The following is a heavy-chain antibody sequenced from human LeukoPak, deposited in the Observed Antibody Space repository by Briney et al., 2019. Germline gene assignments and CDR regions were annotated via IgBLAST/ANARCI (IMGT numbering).Heavy chain of an antibody. CDR1: GGTFSSYT. V-gene: IGHV1-69*02. J-gene: IGHJ5*02. CDR2: IIPILGIA. Sequence: SVKVSCKASGGTFSSYTISWVRQAPGQGLEWMGRIIPILGIANYAQKFQGRDTITADKSTSTAYMELSSLRSEDTAVYYCARSTSHYRPNWFDPWGQGTLVTVSS. D-gene: IGHD2-2*01. CDR3: ARSTSHYRPNWFDP.